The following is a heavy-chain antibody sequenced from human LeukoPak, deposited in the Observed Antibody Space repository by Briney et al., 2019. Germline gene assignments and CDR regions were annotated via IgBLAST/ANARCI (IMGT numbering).Heavy chain of an antibody. Sequence: GGSLRLSCAASGFTLSSYAMTWVRQAPGEGLEYVSAISSNGGSTYYADSVKGRFTISRDNSKNTLFLQMGSLRVEDMAVYYCARGLRAYYYGMDVWGQGTTVTVSS. J-gene: IGHJ6*02. CDR1: GFTLSSYA. V-gene: IGHV3-64*02. CDR3: ARGLRAYYYGMDV. CDR2: ISSNGGST. D-gene: IGHD3-3*01.